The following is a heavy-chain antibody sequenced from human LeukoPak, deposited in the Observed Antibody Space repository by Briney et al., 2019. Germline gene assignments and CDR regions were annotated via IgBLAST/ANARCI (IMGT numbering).Heavy chain of an antibody. D-gene: IGHD3-10*01. Sequence: PGGSLRLSCVASGVSISNNYMSWVRQAPGKGLEWVSVISSSGGATYYADSVKGRFTISRDNSKNTLYLQMNSLRAEDTAIYYCARAAMVRGVDYFDYWGQGTLVTVSS. CDR2: ISSSGGAT. J-gene: IGHJ4*02. V-gene: IGHV3-23*01. CDR3: ARAAMVRGVDYFDY. CDR1: GVSISNNY.